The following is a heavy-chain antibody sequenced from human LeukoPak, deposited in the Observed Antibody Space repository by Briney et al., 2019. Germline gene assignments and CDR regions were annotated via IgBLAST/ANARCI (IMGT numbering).Heavy chain of an antibody. V-gene: IGHV4-59*08. Sequence: SETLSLTCTVSGGSMSSYYWTWIRQPPGKGLEWIGYIYYSGSTNYNPSLKSRVTISVDTSKNQFSLKLTSVTAADTAVYYCARCYSSSSSSGMDVWGQGTTVTVSS. CDR1: GGSMSSYY. CDR2: IYYSGST. J-gene: IGHJ6*02. CDR3: ARCYSSSSSSGMDV. D-gene: IGHD6-6*01.